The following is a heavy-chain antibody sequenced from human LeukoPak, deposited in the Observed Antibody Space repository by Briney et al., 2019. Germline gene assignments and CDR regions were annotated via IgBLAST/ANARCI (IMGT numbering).Heavy chain of an antibody. CDR3: AKDMYSSSVPNWFVP. D-gene: IGHD6-13*01. Sequence: GGSLRLSCAASGFTFSSYGMSWVRQAPGKGLGWVSSISGSGGSTYYADSVKGRFTISRDNSKSTLSLLMNSLRAEDTAVYYCAKDMYSSSVPNWFVPWGQGTLVTVSS. CDR2: ISGSGGST. V-gene: IGHV3-23*01. J-gene: IGHJ5*02. CDR1: GFTFSSYG.